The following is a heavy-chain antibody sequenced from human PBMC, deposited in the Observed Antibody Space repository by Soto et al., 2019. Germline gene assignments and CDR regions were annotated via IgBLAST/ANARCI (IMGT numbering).Heavy chain of an antibody. CDR3: AHKGGRGAGMDV. CDR2: IYWDNDK. Sequence: QITLKESGPTLVKPTQTLTLTCTFSGFSVSTSGVGVAWIRQSPGKALEWLALIYWDNDKRYSPFRQSRVTTTKDTPKNQVVLTVTNMDPGDTATYYCAHKGGRGAGMDVWGQGTTVTVSS. V-gene: IGHV2-5*02. J-gene: IGHJ6*02. D-gene: IGHD2-15*01. CDR1: GFSVSTSGVG.